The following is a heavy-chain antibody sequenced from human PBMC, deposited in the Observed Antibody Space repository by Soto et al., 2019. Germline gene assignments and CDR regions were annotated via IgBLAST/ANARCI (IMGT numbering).Heavy chain of an antibody. J-gene: IGHJ6*02. CDR3: AADTPHYDILTGFENYYYYGMDV. CDR2: IVVGSSNT. CDR1: GFTFTNSA. Sequence: SVKVSCKASGFTFTNSAVQWVRQARGQRLEWIGWIVVGSSNTKYAQKFQERVTITRDMSTSTAYMELSSLRSEDTAVYYCAADTPHYDILTGFENYYYYGMDVWGQ. V-gene: IGHV1-58*01. D-gene: IGHD3-9*01.